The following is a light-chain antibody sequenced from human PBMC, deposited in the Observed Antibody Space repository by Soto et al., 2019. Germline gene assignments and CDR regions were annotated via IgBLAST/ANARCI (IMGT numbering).Light chain of an antibody. CDR3: CSYADSSTYV. CDR1: SSDVGSYNL. J-gene: IGLJ1*01. CDR2: EDS. V-gene: IGLV2-23*01. Sequence: SSLTQPSSGTGSPGESITISCPGTSSDVGSYNLVSWYQQHPGKAPKLIIYEDSKRPSGVSNRFSGSKSGNTASLTISGLQTEDEADYYCCSYADSSTYVFGTGTKVTVL.